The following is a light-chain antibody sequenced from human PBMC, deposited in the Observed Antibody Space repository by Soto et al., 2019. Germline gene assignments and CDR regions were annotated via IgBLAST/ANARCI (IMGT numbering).Light chain of an antibody. Sequence: QSVLTQPPSVSGAPGQRVTISCTGSSSNIGAGYDVHWYQQLPGTAPKLLIYGNSNRPSGVPDRFSGSKSGTSASLAITGLQAADEAAYYCQSYYSSLSGWVFGGGTKLTVL. V-gene: IGLV1-40*01. CDR2: GNS. J-gene: IGLJ3*02. CDR1: SSNIGAGYD. CDR3: QSYYSSLSGWV.